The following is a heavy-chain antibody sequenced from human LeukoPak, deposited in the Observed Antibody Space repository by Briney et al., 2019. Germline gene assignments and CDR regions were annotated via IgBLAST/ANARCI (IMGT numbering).Heavy chain of an antibody. CDR2: IIPIFGTA. J-gene: IGHJ4*02. CDR3: ATTPGYSSGWYYDY. V-gene: IGHV1-69*13. CDR1: GGTFSSYA. D-gene: IGHD6-19*01. Sequence: ASVKVSCKASGGTFSSYAVSWVRQAPGQGLEWMGGIIPIFGTANYAQKFQGRVTITADESTSTAYMELSSLRSEDTAVYYCATTPGYSSGWYYDYWGQGTLVTVSS.